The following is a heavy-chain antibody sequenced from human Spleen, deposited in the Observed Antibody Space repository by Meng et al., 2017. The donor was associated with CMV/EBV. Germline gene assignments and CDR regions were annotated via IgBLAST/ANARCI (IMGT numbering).Heavy chain of an antibody. J-gene: IGHJ6*02. D-gene: IGHD3-3*01. V-gene: IGHV4-34*01. CDR1: GGSFSGYY. Sequence: GSLRLSCAVYGGSFSGYYWSWIRQPPGKGLEWIGEINHSGSTNYNPSLKSRVTISVDTSKNQFSLKLSSVTAADTAVYYCARGKIYDFWSGYPYYGMDVWGQGTTVTVSS. CDR2: INHSGST. CDR3: ARGKIYDFWSGYPYYGMDV.